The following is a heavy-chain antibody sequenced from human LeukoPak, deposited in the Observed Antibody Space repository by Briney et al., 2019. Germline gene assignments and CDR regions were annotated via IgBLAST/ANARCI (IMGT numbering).Heavy chain of an antibody. CDR2: IYYSGNT. J-gene: IGHJ4*02. Sequence: PSETLSLTCTVSGGSISSYYWSWIRQPPGKGLEWIGYIYYSGNTNYNPSLKSRVTISVDTSKNQFSLKLSSVTAADTAVYYCARAGDWNYVDYWGQGTLVTVSS. D-gene: IGHD2-21*02. CDR3: ARAGDWNYVDY. V-gene: IGHV4-59*01. CDR1: GGSISSYY.